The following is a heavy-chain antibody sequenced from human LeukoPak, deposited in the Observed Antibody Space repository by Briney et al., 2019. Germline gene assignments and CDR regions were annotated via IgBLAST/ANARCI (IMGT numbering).Heavy chain of an antibody. CDR3: AKDTPHGRDIVVVPAAIYAPGYYYGMDV. V-gene: IGHV3-23*01. Sequence: GGSLTLSCAPSGFTLCSYAMSWVRQAPGEGLEWVSAISGRDGSTYYADSVKGRFTISRDNSKNTLYLQMNSMRAEDTAVYYCAKDTPHGRDIVVVPAAIYAPGYYYGMDVWGQGTTVTVSS. CDR1: GFTLCSYA. CDR2: ISGRDGST. D-gene: IGHD2-2*01. J-gene: IGHJ6*02.